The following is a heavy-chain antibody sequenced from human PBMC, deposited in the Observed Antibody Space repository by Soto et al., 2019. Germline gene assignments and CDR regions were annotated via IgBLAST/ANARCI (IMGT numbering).Heavy chain of an antibody. CDR1: DGSISNSHW. D-gene: IGHD3-22*01. CDR3: ARAGFYDSGGYHLWLLDN. V-gene: IGHV4-4*02. J-gene: IGHJ4*02. Sequence: SETLSLTCTVSDGSISNSHWWGWVRQPPGKGLEWIGEIYQSGSTKNNPSLKSRVTISIDTSKNHFSLKLNSLTAADTAVYYCARAGFYDSGGYHLWLLDNWGQGIRVTVSS. CDR2: IYQSGST.